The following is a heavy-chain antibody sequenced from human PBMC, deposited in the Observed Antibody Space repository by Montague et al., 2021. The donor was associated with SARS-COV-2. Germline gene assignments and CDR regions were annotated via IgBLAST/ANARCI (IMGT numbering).Heavy chain of an antibody. D-gene: IGHD3-10*01. Sequence: TLSLTCSVSSXSISTGHHWSWIRQHPMKGLEWIGYIYYSGSTYYNPSFKGRVTISIDTAKNQFSLELTSMTAADTAVYYCARDHGQWFGELWGHGLDVWGQGTTVIVSS. J-gene: IGHJ6*02. CDR1: SXSISTGHH. CDR2: IYYSGST. CDR3: ARDHGQWFGELWGHGLDV. V-gene: IGHV4-31*03.